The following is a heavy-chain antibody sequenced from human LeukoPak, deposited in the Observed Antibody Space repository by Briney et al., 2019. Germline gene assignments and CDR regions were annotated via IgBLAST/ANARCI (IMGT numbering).Heavy chain of an antibody. CDR2: INGRGDTT. CDR3: AKGGNDGYASGFDY. Sequence: PGGSLRLSCAASGFTFNNYAMSWVRQAPGKGLEWVSTINGRGDTTFYADSVKGRFTISRDNSKNTLLLQMNTLRAEDSAIYYCAKGGNDGYASGFDYWGQGTLVTVSS. J-gene: IGHJ4*02. D-gene: IGHD5-24*01. CDR1: GFTFNNYA. V-gene: IGHV3-23*01.